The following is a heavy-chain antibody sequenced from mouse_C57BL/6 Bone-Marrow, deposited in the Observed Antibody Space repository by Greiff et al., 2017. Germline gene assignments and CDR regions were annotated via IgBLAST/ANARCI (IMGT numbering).Heavy chain of an antibody. Sequence: VQLQQPGAELVKPVASVKLSFKASGYPFTRYWLHWVKQRPGQGLEWFGLIHPISGITNYNETFTSKATLTVDKSSSTAYMQLSSLTSEDSAVYYCASAFYDYFFDYWGQGTTLTVSS. D-gene: IGHD2-3*01. CDR3: ASAFYDYFFDY. J-gene: IGHJ2*01. V-gene: IGHV1-64*01. CDR2: IHPISGIT. CDR1: GYPFTRYW.